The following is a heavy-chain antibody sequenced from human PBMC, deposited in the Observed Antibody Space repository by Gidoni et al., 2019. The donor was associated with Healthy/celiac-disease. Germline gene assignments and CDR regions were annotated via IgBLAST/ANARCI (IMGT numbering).Heavy chain of an antibody. Sequence: EVQLVESGGGLVQPGGSLRLSCAASGFTFSSYSMNWVRQAPGKGLEWVSYISSSSSTIYYADSVKGRFTISRDNAKNSLYLQMNSLRAEDTAVYYCARDPSSSSWYRGAFDIWGQGTMVTVSS. CDR2: ISSSSSTI. D-gene: IGHD6-13*01. CDR3: ARDPSSSSWYRGAFDI. V-gene: IGHV3-48*01. J-gene: IGHJ3*02. CDR1: GFTFSSYS.